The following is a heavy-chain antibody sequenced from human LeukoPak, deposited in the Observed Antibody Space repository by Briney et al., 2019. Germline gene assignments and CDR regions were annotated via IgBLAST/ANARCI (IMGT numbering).Heavy chain of an antibody. D-gene: IGHD5-12*01. CDR1: GYTFTSYA. V-gene: IGHV1-3*01. J-gene: IGHJ4*02. CDR3: ARRVATNRYYFDY. Sequence: ASVKVSCKASGYTFTSYAMHWVRQAPGQRLEWMGWINAGNGNTKYSQKFQGRVTITRDTSASTAYMELSSLRSEDTAVYSCARRVATNRYYFDYWGQGTLVTVSS. CDR2: INAGNGNT.